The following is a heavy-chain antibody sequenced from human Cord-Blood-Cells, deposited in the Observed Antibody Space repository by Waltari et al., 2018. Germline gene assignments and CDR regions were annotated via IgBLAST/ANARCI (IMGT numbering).Heavy chain of an antibody. D-gene: IGHD2-2*01. CDR3: ARDEYCSSTSCYHDAFDI. CDR2: IYHSGST. V-gene: IGHV4-38-2*02. J-gene: IGHJ3*02. Sequence: QVQLQESGPGLVKPSETLSLTCTVSGYSISSGYYWGWIRQPPGKGLEWIGSIYHSGSTYYNPSLKSRVTISVDTSKNQFSLKLSSVTAADTAVYYCARDEYCSSTSCYHDAFDIWVQGTMVTVSS. CDR1: GYSISSGYY.